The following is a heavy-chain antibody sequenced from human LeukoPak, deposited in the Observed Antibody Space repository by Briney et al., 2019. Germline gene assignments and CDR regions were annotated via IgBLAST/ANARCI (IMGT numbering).Heavy chain of an antibody. Sequence: SVKVSCKASGGTFSSYAISWVRQAPGQGLEWMGGIIPIFGTANYAQKFQGRVTITADESTSTAYMELSSLRSEDTAVYYCARDRQPYGQSDYWGQGTLVTVSS. CDR1: GGTFSSYA. D-gene: IGHD4-17*01. CDR2: IIPIFGTA. V-gene: IGHV1-69*13. CDR3: ARDRQPYGQSDY. J-gene: IGHJ4*02.